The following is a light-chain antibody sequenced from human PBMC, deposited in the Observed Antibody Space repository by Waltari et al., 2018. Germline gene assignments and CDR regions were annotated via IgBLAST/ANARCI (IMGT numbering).Light chain of an antibody. CDR3: SSYTSSSPPYV. CDR1: SSDVGGSNY. J-gene: IGLJ1*01. CDR2: EVS. V-gene: IGLV2-14*01. Sequence: QSALTQPASVSGSPGQSITISCTGTSSDVGGSNYVSWYQQHPGKAPKLMIYEVSNRPSGVSNRFSGSKSGNTASLTISGLQAEDEADYYCSSYTSSSPPYVFGTGTKVTVL.